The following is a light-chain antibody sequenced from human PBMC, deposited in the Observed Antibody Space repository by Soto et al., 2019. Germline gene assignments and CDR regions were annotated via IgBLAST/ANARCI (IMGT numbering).Light chain of an antibody. J-gene: IGLJ2*01. V-gene: IGLV3-21*04. CDR3: QVWDSSSDHVV. CDR2: YDS. CDR1: NIGSKS. Sequence: SYELTQPPSVSVAPGKTARITCGGNNIGSKSVHWYQQKPGQAPVLVIYYDSDRPSGIPERFSGSNSGNTATLTISRVEAGYDADYYCQVWDSSSDHVVFGGGTKLTLL.